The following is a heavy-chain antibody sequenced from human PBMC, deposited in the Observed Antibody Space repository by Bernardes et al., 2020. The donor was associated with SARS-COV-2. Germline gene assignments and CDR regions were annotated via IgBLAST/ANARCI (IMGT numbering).Heavy chain of an antibody. D-gene: IGHD6-6*01. V-gene: IGHV1-24*01. CDR2: FDPENGER. Sequence: ASVKVSCRVSGYTLTKLYIHWVRQAPGKGLEWMGGFDPENGERIYAQKFQGRVTMTEDTSTDTAYMELSSLRSEDTAVYYCAVLRWEAARDTEYHKYYYAMDVWGQGTTVTVSS. CDR1: GYTLTKLY. J-gene: IGHJ6*02. CDR3: AVLRWEAARDTEYHKYYYAMDV.